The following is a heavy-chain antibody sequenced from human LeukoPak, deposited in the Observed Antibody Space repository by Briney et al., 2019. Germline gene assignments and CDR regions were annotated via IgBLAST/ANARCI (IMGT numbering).Heavy chain of an antibody. CDR2: VYHTGTS. Sequence: TSETLSLTCSVSGASINDYYWTWIRQPPGKGLEWIGYVYHTGTSGYHPSLKSRVAMSLDTSKNKVSLKLRSVTAADTAVYFCTRVVNGGHFDYWGQGTLVTVSS. D-gene: IGHD2-8*01. CDR3: TRVVNGGHFDY. J-gene: IGHJ4*02. CDR1: GASINDYY. V-gene: IGHV4-59*01.